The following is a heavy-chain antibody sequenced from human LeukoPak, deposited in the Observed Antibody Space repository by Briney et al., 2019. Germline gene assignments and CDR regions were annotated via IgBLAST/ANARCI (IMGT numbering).Heavy chain of an antibody. CDR1: GYTFTTYA. V-gene: IGHV1-3*01. J-gene: IGHJ6*04. D-gene: IGHD3-9*01. CDR2: INAGNGNT. Sequence: ASVKVSCKASGYTFTTYAMHWVRQAPGQRLEWMGWINAGNGNTKYSQKFQGRATITRDTSASTAYMELSSLRPGNRAVYSCARDRDHFDCLLMHNYSCMDVWGKGTPVTVSS. CDR3: ARDRDHFDCLLMHNYSCMDV.